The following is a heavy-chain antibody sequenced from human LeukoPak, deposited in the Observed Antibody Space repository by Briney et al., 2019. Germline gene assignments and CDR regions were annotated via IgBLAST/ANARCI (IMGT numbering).Heavy chain of an antibody. CDR1: GFTFSGSA. Sequence: GGSLRLSCAASGFTFSGSAMHWVRQASGKGLEWVGRIRSKADNYATAYAASVQGRCTISRDDSKSTAYLQLNSLKTEDTAVYYCTQSNYWGQGALVTVSS. CDR2: IRSKADNYAT. J-gene: IGHJ4*02. V-gene: IGHV3-73*01. CDR3: TQSNY.